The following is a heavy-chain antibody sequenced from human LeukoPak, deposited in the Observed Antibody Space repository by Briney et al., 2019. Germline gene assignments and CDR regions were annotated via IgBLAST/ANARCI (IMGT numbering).Heavy chain of an antibody. CDR3: ARPSYLGRYIDY. Sequence: GGSLRLSCAASGFTFSSYSMNWLRQAPGKGLEWVSCISSSSSTIYYADSVKGRFTISRDNAKNTLYLQMNSLRAEDTAVYYCARPSYLGRYIDYWGQGTLVTVSS. J-gene: IGHJ4*02. CDR2: ISSSSSTI. V-gene: IGHV3-48*04. D-gene: IGHD3-10*01. CDR1: GFTFSSYS.